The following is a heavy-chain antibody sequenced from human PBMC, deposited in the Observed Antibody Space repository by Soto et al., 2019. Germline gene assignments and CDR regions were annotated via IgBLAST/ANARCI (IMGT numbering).Heavy chain of an antibody. CDR3: AADVGATARAFDY. V-gene: IGHV1-69*01. J-gene: IGHJ4*02. D-gene: IGHD1-26*01. CDR1: GGTFSTYA. CDR2: VIPIFDTV. Sequence: QVHLVQSGAEVKKPGSSVKVSCKASGGTFSTYAISWVRQAPGQGLEWMGGVIPIFDTVNYAQRFQGRVTITADESTTTAYMELSSLGSEDTAVYYCAADVGATARAFDYWGQGTLVTVSS.